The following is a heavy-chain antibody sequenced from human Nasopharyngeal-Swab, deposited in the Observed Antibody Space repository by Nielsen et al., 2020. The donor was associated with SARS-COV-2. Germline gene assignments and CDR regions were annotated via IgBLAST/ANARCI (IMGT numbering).Heavy chain of an antibody. CDR2: IYTSGST. J-gene: IGHJ6*02. V-gene: IGHV4-61*02. Sequence: SETLSLTCTVSGGSISSGSYDWSWIRQPAGKGLEWIGCIYTSGSTNYNPSLKSRVTISVDTSKNQFSLKLSSVTAADTAVYYCASEWFGELDDYYYGMHVWGQGTTVTVSS. D-gene: IGHD3-10*01. CDR1: GGSISSGSYD. CDR3: ASEWFGELDDYYYGMHV.